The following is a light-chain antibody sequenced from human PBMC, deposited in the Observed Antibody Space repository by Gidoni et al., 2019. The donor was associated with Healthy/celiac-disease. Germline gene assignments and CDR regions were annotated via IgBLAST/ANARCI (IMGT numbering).Light chain of an antibody. CDR1: RLRSYY. J-gene: IGLJ2*01. Sequence: SSELTQDPAVSVALGQTVRITCQGDRLRSYYASWYQPKPGQAPVLVIYGKNNRPSGIPDRFPGSSSGNTASLTITGAQAEDEADYYCNSRDSSGNHLVFGGWTKLTVL. V-gene: IGLV3-19*01. CDR2: GKN. CDR3: NSRDSSGNHLV.